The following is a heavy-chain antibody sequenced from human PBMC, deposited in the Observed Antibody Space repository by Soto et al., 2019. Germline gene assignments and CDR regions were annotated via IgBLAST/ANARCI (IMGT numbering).Heavy chain of an antibody. J-gene: IGHJ6*02. V-gene: IGHV1-69*08. D-gene: IGHD2-21*02. Sequence: QVQLVQSGAEVKMPGSSVKVSCRASGDTFSSYTVNWLRQAPGRGLEWMGRIIPVLTTTDYAQKFRGRVTITADKSSNTVYMELTSLSSDDTAVYYCARRRYCGYDCYRKHYYGMDVWGQGTTVTVAS. CDR1: GDTFSSYT. CDR2: IIPVLTTT. CDR3: ARRRYCGYDCYRKHYYGMDV.